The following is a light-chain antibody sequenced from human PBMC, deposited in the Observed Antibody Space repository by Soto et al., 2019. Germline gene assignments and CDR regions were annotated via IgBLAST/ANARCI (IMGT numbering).Light chain of an antibody. CDR3: QQRSNGPLT. CDR1: QSVSSY. V-gene: IGKV3-11*01. CDR2: DAS. Sequence: EIVLTQSPATLSLSPGERATLSCRASQSVSSYLAWYQQKPGQAPRLLIYDASNSATSIPARFSVSGSGTDFTLTISSLEPEDFAVYYCQQRSNGPLTFGGGTKVEIK. J-gene: IGKJ4*01.